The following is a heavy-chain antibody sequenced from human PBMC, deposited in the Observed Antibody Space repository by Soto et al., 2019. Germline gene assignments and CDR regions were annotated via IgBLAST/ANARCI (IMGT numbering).Heavy chain of an antibody. V-gene: IGHV1-69*13. Sequence: VASVKVSCKASGGTFSSYAISWVRQAPGQGLEWMGGIIPIFGTANYAQKFQGRVTITADESTSTAYMELSSLRSEDTAVYYCARVLISSGWTVYYYYYGMDVWGQGTTVTVSS. CDR3: ARVLISSGWTVYYYYYGMDV. D-gene: IGHD6-19*01. J-gene: IGHJ6*02. CDR1: GGTFSSYA. CDR2: IIPIFGTA.